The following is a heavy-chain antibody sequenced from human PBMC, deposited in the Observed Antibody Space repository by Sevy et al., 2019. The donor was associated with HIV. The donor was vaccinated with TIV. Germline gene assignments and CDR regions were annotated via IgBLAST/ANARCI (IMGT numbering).Heavy chain of an antibody. J-gene: IGHJ3*01. CDR3: ARENYYDSRSMGSFDV. V-gene: IGHV3-30*04. Sequence: GGSLRLSCAASGFIFSNYAMTWVRQAPGRGLEWVAIISADGGVKYYADSVKGRFTISRDNSDNTLSLQMNSLRTEESALYYCARENYYDSRSMGSFDVWGQGTMVTVSS. D-gene: IGHD3-22*01. CDR1: GFIFSNYA. CDR2: ISADGGVK.